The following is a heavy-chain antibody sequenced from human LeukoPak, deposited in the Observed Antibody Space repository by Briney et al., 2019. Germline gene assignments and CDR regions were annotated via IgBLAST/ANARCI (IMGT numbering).Heavy chain of an antibody. V-gene: IGHV7-4-1*02. CDR2: IHPTTGNP. CDR1: GNSVTNYA. Sequence: ASVKLSCNASGNSVTNYAMNWVRQAPGQGLEFMGWIHPTTGNPAYAQGFSGRFVFSLDTSVTTTYLQINDLKAEDTAVYFCARALDSLGGLSLPDYWGQGTLVTVSS. D-gene: IGHD3-16*02. J-gene: IGHJ4*02. CDR3: ARALDSLGGLSLPDY.